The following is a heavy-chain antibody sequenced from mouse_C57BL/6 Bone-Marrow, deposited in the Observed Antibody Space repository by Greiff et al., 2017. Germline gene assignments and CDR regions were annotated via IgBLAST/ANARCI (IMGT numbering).Heavy chain of an antibody. V-gene: IGHV1-81*01. D-gene: IGHD1-1*01. CDR3: ARGLYGSPDYYAMDY. J-gene: IGHJ4*01. CDR2: IYPRSGNT. Sequence: QVQLQQSGAELARPGASVKLSCKASGYTFTSYGISWVKQRTGQGLEWIGEIYPRSGNTYYNEKFKGKATLTADKSSSKAYMELRSLTSEDSAVYFCARGLYGSPDYYAMDYWGQGTSVTVSS. CDR1: GYTFTSYG.